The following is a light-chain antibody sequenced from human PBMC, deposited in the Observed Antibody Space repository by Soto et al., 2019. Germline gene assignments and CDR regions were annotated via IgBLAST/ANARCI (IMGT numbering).Light chain of an antibody. Sequence: DIQTSQSPSTLFASLGDTVTITLGASQTISGWLAWYEQRPGKAPNLLIFDASTLESGVPSRFSGSGSGTTFTLTISSLQSDDFATYYCLQYNGYYRTFGQGTKVDI. J-gene: IGKJ1*01. V-gene: IGKV1-5*01. CDR3: LQYNGYYRT. CDR2: DAS. CDR1: QTISGW.